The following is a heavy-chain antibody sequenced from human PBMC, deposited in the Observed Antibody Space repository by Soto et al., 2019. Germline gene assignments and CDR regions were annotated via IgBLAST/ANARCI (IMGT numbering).Heavy chain of an antibody. J-gene: IGHJ4*02. CDR2: IVVGSGNT. CDR1: GFTFTSSA. V-gene: IGHV1-58*02. D-gene: IGHD2-15*01. CDR3: AVTYCSGGSCYIIPFDY. Sequence: QMQLVQSGPEVKKPGTSVKVSCKASGFTFTSSAMQWVRQARGQRLEWIGWIVVGSGNTNYAQKFQERVTITRDMSTSTAYMELSSLRSEDTAVYYCAVTYCSGGSCYIIPFDYWGQGTLVTVSS.